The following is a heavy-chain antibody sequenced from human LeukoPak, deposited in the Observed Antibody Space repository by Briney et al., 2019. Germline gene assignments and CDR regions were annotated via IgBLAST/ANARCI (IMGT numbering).Heavy chain of an antibody. D-gene: IGHD2-15*01. CDR2: INWNGGST. J-gene: IGHJ6*02. V-gene: IGHV3-20*01. CDR1: GFTFYDYG. CDR3: ARMGCSGGSCYGPGYYYGMDV. Sequence: GGSLRLSCAASGFTFYDYGMSWVRQAPGKGLEWGSGINWNGGSTVYADSVKGRFTISRDNAKNSLYLQMNSLRAEDTALYHCARMGCSGGSCYGPGYYYGMDVWGQGTTVTVSS.